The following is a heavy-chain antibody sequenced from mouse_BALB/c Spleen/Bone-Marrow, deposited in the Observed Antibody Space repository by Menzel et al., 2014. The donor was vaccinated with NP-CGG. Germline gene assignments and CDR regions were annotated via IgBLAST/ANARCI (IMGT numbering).Heavy chain of an antibody. CDR3: ARQGTLDY. Sequence: VQLKESGGGLVQPGGSLKLSCATSGFTFRDYYMYWVRQTPEKRLEWVAYISNGGGSTYYPDTVKGRFTISRDNAKNTLYLQMSRLNSEDTAMYYCARQGTLDYWGQGTSVTVSS. V-gene: IGHV5-12*02. CDR1: GFTFRDYY. J-gene: IGHJ4*01. CDR2: ISNGGGST.